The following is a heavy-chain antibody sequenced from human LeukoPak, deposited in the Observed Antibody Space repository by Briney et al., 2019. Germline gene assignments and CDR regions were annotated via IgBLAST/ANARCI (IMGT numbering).Heavy chain of an antibody. J-gene: IGHJ4*02. CDR3: AREGGGKTYYDILTGSPYQNYFDY. D-gene: IGHD3-9*01. CDR1: GFTFSSYG. CDR2: IWYDGSNK. V-gene: IGHV3-33*01. Sequence: GGSLRLSCAASGFTFSSYGMHWVRQAPGKGLEWVAGIWYDGSNKYYADSVKGRFTISRDNSKNTLYLQMNSLRAEDTAVYYCAREGGGKTYYDILTGSPYQNYFDYWGQGTLVTVSS.